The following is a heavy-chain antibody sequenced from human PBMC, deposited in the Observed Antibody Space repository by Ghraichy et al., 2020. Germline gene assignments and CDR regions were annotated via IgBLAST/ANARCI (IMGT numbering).Heavy chain of an antibody. CDR1: GYTFTSYD. CDR3: ARGSVAVVSSWYLRRKNYYYYGMDV. CDR2: MNPNSGNT. D-gene: IGHD6-13*01. V-gene: IGHV1-8*01. J-gene: IGHJ6*01. Sequence: ASVKVSCKASGYTFTSYDINWVRQATGQGLEWMGWMNPNSGNTGYAQKFQGRVTMTRNTSISTAYMELSSLRSEDTAVYYCARGSVAVVSSWYLRRKNYYYYGMDVWGQGTTVTVSS.